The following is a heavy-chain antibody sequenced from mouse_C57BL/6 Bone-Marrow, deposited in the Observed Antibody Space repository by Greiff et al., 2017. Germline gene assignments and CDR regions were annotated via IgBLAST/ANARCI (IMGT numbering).Heavy chain of an antibody. Sequence: EVQLQQSGAELVRPGASVKLSCTASGFNIKDDYMHWVKQRPEQGLEWIGWIDPENGDTEYDSKFPGKATITVDTSSNTAYLQLSSLTSEDTALYSCTYDCDSCPFDYWGQGTTLTVSS. CDR2: IDPENGDT. J-gene: IGHJ2*01. CDR1: GFNIKDDY. CDR3: TYDCDSCPFDY. D-gene: IGHD2-12*01. V-gene: IGHV14-4*01.